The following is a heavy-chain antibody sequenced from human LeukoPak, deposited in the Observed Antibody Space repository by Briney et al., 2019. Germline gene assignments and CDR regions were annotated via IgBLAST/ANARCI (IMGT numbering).Heavy chain of an antibody. Sequence: GGPLRLSCAASGFTFSTYWMSWVRQAPGKGLEWVANIKQDGSEKYYVDSVKGRFTISKDNAKNSLYLQMNSLRAEDTAVYYCARDDSGSYYDYWGQGTLVTVSS. D-gene: IGHD1-26*01. V-gene: IGHV3-7*01. CDR2: IKQDGSEK. CDR1: GFTFSTYW. CDR3: ARDDSGSYYDY. J-gene: IGHJ4*02.